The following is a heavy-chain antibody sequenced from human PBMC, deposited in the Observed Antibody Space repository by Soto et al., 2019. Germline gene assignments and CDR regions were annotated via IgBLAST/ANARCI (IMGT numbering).Heavy chain of an antibody. CDR2: IYYSGST. V-gene: IGHV4-39*01. D-gene: IGHD4-4*01. Sequence: PSETLSLTCTVSGGSNSSSSYYWGWIRQPPGKGLEWIGSIYYSGSTYYSPSLKSRVTISVDTSKNQFSLKLSSVTAADTAVYYCARLNSNYYYYYMDVWGKGTTVTVSS. CDR3: ARLNSNYYYYYMDV. J-gene: IGHJ6*03. CDR1: GGSNSSSSYY.